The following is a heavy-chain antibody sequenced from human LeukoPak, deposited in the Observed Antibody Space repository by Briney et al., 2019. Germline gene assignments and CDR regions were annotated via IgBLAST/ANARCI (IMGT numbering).Heavy chain of an antibody. V-gene: IGHV3-21*01. Sequence: GGSLRLSCAASGFTFSSYSMNWVRQAPGKGLEWVSSISSSSSYIYYADSVKGRFTISRDNAKNSLYLQMNSLRAEDTAVYYCARSWRGSGTTSPFTYMDVWGKGTTVTVSS. CDR1: GFTFSSYS. CDR3: ARSWRGSGTTSPFTYMDV. CDR2: ISSSSSYI. D-gene: IGHD1-7*01. J-gene: IGHJ6*03.